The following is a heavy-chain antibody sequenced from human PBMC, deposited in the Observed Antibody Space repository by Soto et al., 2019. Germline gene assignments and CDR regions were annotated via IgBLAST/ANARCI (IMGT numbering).Heavy chain of an antibody. D-gene: IGHD3-10*01. CDR2: INPSGGST. Sequence: ASVKVSCKASGYTFTSYYMHWVRQAPGQGLEWMGIINPSGGSTSYAQKFQGRVTMTRDTPTSTVYMELSSLRSEDTAVYYCARRREYYGSGSYTDYYYYGMDVWGQGTTVTVSS. V-gene: IGHV1-46*01. CDR1: GYTFTSYY. J-gene: IGHJ6*02. CDR3: ARRREYYGSGSYTDYYYYGMDV.